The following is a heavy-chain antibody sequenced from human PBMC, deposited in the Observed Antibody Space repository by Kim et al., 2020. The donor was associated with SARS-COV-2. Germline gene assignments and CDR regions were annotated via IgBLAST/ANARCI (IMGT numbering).Heavy chain of an antibody. CDR2: INPNSGGT. V-gene: IGHV1-2*06. Sequence: ASVKVSCKTSGYTFTGYYMHWVRRAPGQGLEWMGRINPNSGGTNYAQKFQGRVTMTRDTSISAAYMELSRLTSDDTAAYYCARDRSQYSSSPAYWGQGTL. J-gene: IGHJ4*02. CDR3: ARDRSQYSSSPAY. D-gene: IGHD6-13*01. CDR1: GYTFTGYY.